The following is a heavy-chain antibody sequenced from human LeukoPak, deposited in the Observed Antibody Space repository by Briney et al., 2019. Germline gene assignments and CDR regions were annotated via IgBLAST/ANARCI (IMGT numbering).Heavy chain of an antibody. D-gene: IGHD3-22*01. CDR1: GGSFSGYY. CDR2: INHSGST. V-gene: IGHV4-34*01. J-gene: IGHJ4*02. CDR3: ARGYYDSSGLYGY. Sequence: SETLSLTCAVYGGSFSGYYWSWIRQPPGQGLEWIGEINHSGSTNYNPSLKSRVTISVDTSKNQFSLKLSSVTAADTAVYYCARGYYDSSGLYGYWGQGTLVTVSS.